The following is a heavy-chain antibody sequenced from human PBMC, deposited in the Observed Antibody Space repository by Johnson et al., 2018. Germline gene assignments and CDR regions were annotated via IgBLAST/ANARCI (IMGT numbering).Heavy chain of an antibody. J-gene: IGHJ3*02. V-gene: IGHV6-1*01. Sequence: QVQLQESGPGLVKPSQTLSLTCAISGDSVSSDGAAWSWIRQSPSRGLEWLGRTYYRSKWFNDYAVSMRSRIIINVDASRNEFSLQLYSVTPEDTAVYYCARLETTMILTFDSGGQGTVVTVSS. CDR1: GDSVSSDGAA. CDR2: TYYRSKWFN. D-gene: IGHD3/OR15-3a*01. CDR3: ARLETTMILTFDS.